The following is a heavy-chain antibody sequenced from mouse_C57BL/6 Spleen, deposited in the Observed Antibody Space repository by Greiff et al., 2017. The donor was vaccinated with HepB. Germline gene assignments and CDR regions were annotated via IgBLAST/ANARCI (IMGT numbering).Heavy chain of an antibody. CDR2: ISDGGSYT. D-gene: IGHD2-2*01. J-gene: IGHJ4*01. Sequence: EVKVVESGGGLVKPGGSLKLSCAASGFTFSSYAMSWVRQTPEKRLEWVATISDGGSYTYYPDNVKGRFTISRDNAKNNLYLQMSHLKSEDTAMYYCARDQTVTGMDYWGQGTSVTVSS. CDR3: ARDQTVTGMDY. CDR1: GFTFSSYA. V-gene: IGHV5-4*01.